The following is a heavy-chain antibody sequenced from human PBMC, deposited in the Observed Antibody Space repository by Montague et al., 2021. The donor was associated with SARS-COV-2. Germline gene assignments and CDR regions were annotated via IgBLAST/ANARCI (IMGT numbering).Heavy chain of an antibody. Sequence: SETLSLTCTVSGASVGSSDWGWIRQSPGKGLEWIGYFYSVWSTDYNPSLKSRATISRDTSKNQLSLKVRSVTAADTAVYYCARETMTADAFDIWGQGTMVTVSS. J-gene: IGHJ3*02. CDR1: GASVGSSD. CDR3: ARETMTADAFDI. CDR2: FYSVWST. V-gene: IGHV4-59*02. D-gene: IGHD1-14*01.